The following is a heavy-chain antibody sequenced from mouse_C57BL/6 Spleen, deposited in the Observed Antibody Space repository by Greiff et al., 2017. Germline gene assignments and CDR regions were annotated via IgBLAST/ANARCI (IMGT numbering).Heavy chain of an antibody. CDR1: GYTFTSYW. D-gene: IGHD2-1*01. CDR2: IDPNSGGT. J-gene: IGHJ2*01. V-gene: IGHV1-72*01. Sequence: VQLQQPGAELVKPGASVKLSCKASGYTFTSYWMHWVKQRPGRGLEWIGRIDPNSGGTKYNEQFKSKATLTVDKPSSTAYMQLSSLTSEDSAVYYCALYGNYPFDYWGQGTTLTVSS. CDR3: ALYGNYPFDY.